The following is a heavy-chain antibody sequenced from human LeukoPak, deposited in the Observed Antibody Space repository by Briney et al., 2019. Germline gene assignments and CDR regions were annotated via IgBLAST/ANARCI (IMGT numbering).Heavy chain of an antibody. CDR1: GFTFSSYT. CDR3: ARVIGQYSSSWPFDY. V-gene: IGHV3-21*01. Sequence: GRSLRLSRAASGFTFSSYTMNWVRQAPGKGLEWVSSITGGSTYIYYADSLKGRFTISRDNGKNSLYLQMNSLRAEDTAVYYCARVIGQYSSSWPFDYWGQGTLVTVSS. CDR2: ITGGSTYI. J-gene: IGHJ4*02. D-gene: IGHD6-13*01.